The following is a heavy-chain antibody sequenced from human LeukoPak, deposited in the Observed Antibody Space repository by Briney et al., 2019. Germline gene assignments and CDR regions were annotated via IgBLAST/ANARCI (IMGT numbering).Heavy chain of an antibody. J-gene: IGHJ4*02. CDR1: GFTFSSYA. CDR3: AKDLATRPIAAATDY. D-gene: IGHD6-13*01. CDR2: ISGSGGST. Sequence: GGSLRLSCAASGFTFSSYAMSWVRQAPGKGLEWVSAISGSGGSTYYADSVKGRFTISRDNSKNTLHLQMNSLRAEDTAVYYCAKDLATRPIAAATDYWGQGTLVTVSS. V-gene: IGHV3-23*01.